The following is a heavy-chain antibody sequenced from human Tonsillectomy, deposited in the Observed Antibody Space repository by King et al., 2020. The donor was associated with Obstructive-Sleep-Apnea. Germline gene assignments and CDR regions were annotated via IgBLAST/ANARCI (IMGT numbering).Heavy chain of an antibody. D-gene: IGHD5-12*01. CDR2: ISWNSGSI. Sequence: VQLVESGGGLVQPGRSLRLSCAASGFTFDDYAMHWVRQAPGKGLEWVSGISWNSGSIGYADSVKGRFTISRDNAKNSLYLQMNSLRAEDTALYYCAKDWGATIGARTCCYWYFDLWGRGTLVTVSS. CDR1: GFTFDDYA. CDR3: AKDWGATIGARTCCYWYFDL. V-gene: IGHV3-9*01. J-gene: IGHJ2*01.